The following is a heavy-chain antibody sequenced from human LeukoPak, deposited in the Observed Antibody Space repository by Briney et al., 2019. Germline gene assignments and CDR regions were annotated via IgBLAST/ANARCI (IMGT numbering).Heavy chain of an antibody. Sequence: GASVKVSCKASGYTFTSYAMNWVRQAPGQGLEWMGWINTNTGNPTYAQGFTGRFVFSLDTSVSTAYLQISSLKAEDTAVYYCAREGTTSSYWYYGMDVWGQGTTVTVSS. V-gene: IGHV7-4-1*02. CDR1: GYTFTSYA. CDR3: AREGTTSSYWYYGMDV. D-gene: IGHD1-1*01. J-gene: IGHJ6*02. CDR2: INTNTGNP.